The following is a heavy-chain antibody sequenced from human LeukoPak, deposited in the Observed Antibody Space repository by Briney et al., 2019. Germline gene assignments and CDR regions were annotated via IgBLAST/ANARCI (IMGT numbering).Heavy chain of an antibody. CDR1: GYTSTSYG. D-gene: IGHD3-3*01. J-gene: IGHJ6*02. CDR3: ARVPLLRFLEWLLSPMDV. V-gene: IGHV1-18*01. CDR2: ISAYNGNT. Sequence: GASVKVSCKASGYTSTSYGISWVRQAPGQGLEWMGWISAYNGNTNYAQKLQGRVTMTTDTSTSTAYMELRSLRSDDTAVYYCARVPLLRFLEWLLSPMDVWGQGTTVTVSS.